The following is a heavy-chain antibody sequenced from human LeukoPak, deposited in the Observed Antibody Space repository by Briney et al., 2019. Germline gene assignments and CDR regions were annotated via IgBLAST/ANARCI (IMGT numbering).Heavy chain of an antibody. CDR3: ARVYQQLAPFYYYYYMDV. D-gene: IGHD6-13*01. V-gene: IGHV1-2*02. CDR1: GYTFTGYY. Sequence: ASVKVSCKASGYTFTGYYMHWVRQAPGQGLEWMGWINPNSGGTNYAQKFQGRVTMTTDTSTSTAYMELRSLRSDDTAVYYCARVYQQLAPFYYYYYMDVWGKGTTVTISS. J-gene: IGHJ6*03. CDR2: INPNSGGT.